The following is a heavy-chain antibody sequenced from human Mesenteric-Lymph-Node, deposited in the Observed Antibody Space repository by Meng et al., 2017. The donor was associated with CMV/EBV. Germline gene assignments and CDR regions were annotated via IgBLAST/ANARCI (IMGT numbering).Heavy chain of an antibody. Sequence: SGFTCSTYGMHWVRQAPGKGLEWVAYMRYDGNDVKNADSAKGRFTISRDNSKNTLYLQMNSLKTEDTAVYYCAKVRRGGTWETLDDWGQGVLVTVSS. CDR3: AKVRRGGTWETLDD. D-gene: IGHD1-26*01. CDR2: MRYDGNDV. J-gene: IGHJ4*02. V-gene: IGHV3-30*02. CDR1: GFTCSTYG.